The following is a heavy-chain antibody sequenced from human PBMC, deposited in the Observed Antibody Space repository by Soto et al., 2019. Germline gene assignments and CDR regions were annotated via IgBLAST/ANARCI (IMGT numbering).Heavy chain of an antibody. CDR1: GGSINNNDYY. V-gene: IGHV4-30-4*01. D-gene: IGHD3-22*01. CDR3: ARMSYFYDKWYFDL. J-gene: IGHJ2*01. Sequence: QLQESGPGLVKSSQTLSLTCSVSGGSINNNDYYWRWIRQTPGKGLEWIGYVYYSGSSDYIPSLKSRLSMSIDKSKNQFHLKLNSVTAADTATYYCARMSYFYDKWYFDLWGRGTLVTVSS. CDR2: VYYSGSS.